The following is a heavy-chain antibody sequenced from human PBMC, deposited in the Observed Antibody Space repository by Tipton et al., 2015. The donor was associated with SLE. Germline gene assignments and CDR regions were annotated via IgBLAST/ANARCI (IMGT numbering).Heavy chain of an antibody. CDR2: IYYSGGT. CDR3: ARNKAVAGTVIEY. V-gene: IGHV4-59*11. D-gene: IGHD6-19*01. CDR1: GGSITNHY. J-gene: IGHJ4*02. Sequence: TLSLTCIVSGGSITNHYWSWIRQAPGMGLEWIGYIYYSGGTNYNPSLKSRVTMSVDTSKNQFSLKLTSLTAAGTALYYCARNKAVAGTVIEYWGPGTLVTVSS.